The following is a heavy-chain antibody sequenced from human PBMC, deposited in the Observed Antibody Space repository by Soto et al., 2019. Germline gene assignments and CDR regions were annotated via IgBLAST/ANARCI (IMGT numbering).Heavy chain of an antibody. D-gene: IGHD2-2*01. Sequence: GGSLRLSCAASGFAFSTYSMIWVRQSPGKGLEWVSTFSASTGTFYADSVKGRFTISRDNSKNTLYLLMNSLRAEDTAMYYCAKSRGGITSRTIDSWGQGTLVTVSS. CDR3: AKSRGGITSRTIDS. J-gene: IGHJ4*02. CDR1: GFAFSTYS. CDR2: FSASTGT. V-gene: IGHV3-23*01.